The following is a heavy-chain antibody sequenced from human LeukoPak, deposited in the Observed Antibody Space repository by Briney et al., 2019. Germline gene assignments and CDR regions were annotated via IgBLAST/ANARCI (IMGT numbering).Heavy chain of an antibody. CDR3: ARGVSDYYGSGSYYNWFDP. V-gene: IGHV4-61*02. CDR2: IYTSGST. J-gene: IGHJ5*02. D-gene: IGHD3-10*01. CDR1: GGPISSGSYY. Sequence: SQTLSLTCTVSGGPISSGSYYWSWIRQPAGKGLEWIGRIYTSGSTNYNPSLKSRVTISVDTSKNQFSLKLSSVTAADTAVYYCARGVSDYYGSGSYYNWFDPWGQGTLVTVSS.